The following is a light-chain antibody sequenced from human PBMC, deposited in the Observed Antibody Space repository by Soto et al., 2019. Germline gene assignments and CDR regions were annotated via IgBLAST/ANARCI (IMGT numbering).Light chain of an antibody. CDR3: MQPLQSWT. Sequence: IVMTQSPLSLPVTPGEPASISCRSSQSLLHSNGYNYLDWYLQKPGQSPQLLIYLGSNRASGVPDRFSGSGSGTDFTLKISRVEAEDVGVYYCMQPLQSWTFGQGTKV. V-gene: IGKV2-28*01. CDR2: LGS. CDR1: QSLLHSNGYNY. J-gene: IGKJ1*01.